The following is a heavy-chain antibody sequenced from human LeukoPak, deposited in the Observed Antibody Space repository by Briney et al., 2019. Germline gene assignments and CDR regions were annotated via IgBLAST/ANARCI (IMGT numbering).Heavy chain of an antibody. CDR1: GFTFSSYA. V-gene: IGHV3-30*04. CDR3: ARGPIIDIVIVPAADDYYYMDV. J-gene: IGHJ6*03. Sequence: PGGSLRLSCAASGFTFSSYAMHWVRQAPGKGLEWMAVISYDGTNKYYADSVKGRFTISRDNSKNTLYLQMNSLRAEDTAVYYCARGPIIDIVIVPAADDYYYMDVWGKGTTVTVSS. D-gene: IGHD2-2*01. CDR2: ISYDGTNK.